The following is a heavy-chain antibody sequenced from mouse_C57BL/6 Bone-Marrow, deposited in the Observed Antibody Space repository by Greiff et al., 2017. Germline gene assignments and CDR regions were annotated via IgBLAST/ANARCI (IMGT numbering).Heavy chain of an antibody. J-gene: IGHJ4*01. CDR3: VKRLLN. CDR2: IRSKSNNYAT. V-gene: IGHV10-1*01. CDR1: GFSFNTYA. D-gene: IGHD1-2*01. Sequence: DVQLQESGGGLVQPKGSLKLSCAASGFSFNTYAMNWVRQAPGKGLEWVARIRSKSNNYATYYADSVKDRFTISRDDSESMLHLQMNTLKAEDTAMYYCVKRLLNWGQGTSVTVSS.